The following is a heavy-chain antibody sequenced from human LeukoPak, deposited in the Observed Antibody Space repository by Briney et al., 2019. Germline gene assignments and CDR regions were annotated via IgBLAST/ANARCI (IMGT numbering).Heavy chain of an antibody. V-gene: IGHV4-59*01. CDR2: IYYSGST. D-gene: IGHD2-2*01. CDR1: GGSISSYY. J-gene: IGHJ5*02. Sequence: SETLFLTCTVSGGSISSYYWSWIRQPPGKGLEWIGYIYYSGSTNYNPSLKSRVTISVDTSKNQFSLKLSSVTAADTAVYYCARRRYCSSTSCLGWFDPWGQGTLVTVSS. CDR3: ARRRYCSSTSCLGWFDP.